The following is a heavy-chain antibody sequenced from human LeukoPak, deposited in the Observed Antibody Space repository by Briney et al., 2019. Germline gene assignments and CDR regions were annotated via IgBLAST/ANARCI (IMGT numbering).Heavy chain of an antibody. V-gene: IGHV3-7*01. CDR2: ISPAGSET. J-gene: IGHJ4*02. Sequence: QPGGSLRLSCAASRFSFNAYWMAWVRQAPGTGLEWVANISPAGSETFHVDPVKGRFSISRDHAKNLVYLQMNSLRAEDTAVYYCATFGLVAALDLWGQGTLVTVSS. CDR1: RFSFNAYW. D-gene: IGHD5-12*01. CDR3: ATFGLVAALDL.